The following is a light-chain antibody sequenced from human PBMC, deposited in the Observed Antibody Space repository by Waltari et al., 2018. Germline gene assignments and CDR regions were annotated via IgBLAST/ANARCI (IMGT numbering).Light chain of an antibody. CDR2: TIS. CDR1: QVITIW. V-gene: IGKV1D-16*01. Sequence: DIEMTQSPSSLSASVGERVTITCRASQVITIWLAWYQQKPGKAPKSLISTISTLQTGVPSRFSGSGSGTEFTLTISSLQPEDFATYYCQQYTSYPLTFGGGTKVEIK. CDR3: QQYTSYPLT. J-gene: IGKJ4*01.